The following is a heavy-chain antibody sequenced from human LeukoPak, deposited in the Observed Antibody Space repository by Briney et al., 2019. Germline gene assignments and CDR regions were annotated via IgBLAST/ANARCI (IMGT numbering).Heavy chain of an antibody. CDR1: GYTFTTSY. J-gene: IGHJ4*02. D-gene: IGHD1-26*01. CDR2: VSAYNGKT. Sequence: GASVKVSCKASGYTFTTSYINWVRQAPGQGLEWMGWVSAYNGKTSYAQRFQGRVTMTTDSSTSTACMDLASLRSDDTAVYYCARGGTFYPSIDYWGQGTLVTVSS. V-gene: IGHV1-18*01. CDR3: ARGGTFYPSIDY.